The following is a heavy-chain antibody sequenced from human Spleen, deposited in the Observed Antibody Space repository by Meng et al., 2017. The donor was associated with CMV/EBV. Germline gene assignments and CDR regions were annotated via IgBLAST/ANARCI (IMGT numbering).Heavy chain of an antibody. CDR3: ARDVEYTTSSGRYDFDY. CDR2: INTNSGGT. J-gene: IGHJ4*02. CDR1: STFTGYY. V-gene: IGHV1-2*02. D-gene: IGHD6-6*01. Sequence: STFTGYYMHWVRQAPGQGLEWMGWINTNSGGTNYAQKFQGRVTMTRDTSTSTIYMELSSLRSEDTAMYYCARDVEYTTSSGRYDFDYWGQGTLVTVSS.